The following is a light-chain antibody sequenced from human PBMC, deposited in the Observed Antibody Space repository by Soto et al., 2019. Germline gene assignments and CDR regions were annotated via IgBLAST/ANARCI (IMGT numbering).Light chain of an antibody. J-gene: IGKJ2*01. Sequence: DIVMTQSPDSLAVSLGERATINCKSSQSVLYSSDNKNYLAWYQQKPGQPPRLLIAWASTRESGIPDRFSGTGSGTDFTLTISSLQSEDFAVYYCLQYNNWPPYTFGQGTKLDLK. V-gene: IGKV4-1*01. CDR1: QSVLYSSDNKNY. CDR3: LQYNNWPPYT. CDR2: WAS.